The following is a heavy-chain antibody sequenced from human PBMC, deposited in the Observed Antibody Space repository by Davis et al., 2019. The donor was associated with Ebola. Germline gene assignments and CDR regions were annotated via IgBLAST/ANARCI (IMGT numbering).Heavy chain of an antibody. CDR3: ARGVRRVGATAFDY. J-gene: IGHJ4*02. Sequence: PSETLSLTCTVSGGSISSSSYYWGWIRQPPGKGLEWIGSIYYSGSTYYNPSLKSRVTISVDTSKNQFSLKLSSVTAADTAVYYCARGVRRVGATAFDYWGQGTLVTVSS. D-gene: IGHD1-26*01. CDR2: IYYSGST. V-gene: IGHV4-39*01. CDR1: GGSISSSSYY.